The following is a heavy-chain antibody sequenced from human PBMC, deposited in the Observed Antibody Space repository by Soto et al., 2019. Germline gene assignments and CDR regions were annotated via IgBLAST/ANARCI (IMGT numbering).Heavy chain of an antibody. CDR2: IYSSGST. Sequence: PSETLSLTCTVSGGSISNYYWNWSRQSPGKGLEWIGYIYSSGSTHYNPSLQNRVTISIDTSKNQVSLKVNSVTAADTAVYYCARDHPHSYGVYYFDYWGQGTPVTVSS. V-gene: IGHV4-59*01. D-gene: IGHD5-18*01. CDR3: ARDHPHSYGVYYFDY. J-gene: IGHJ4*02. CDR1: GGSISNYY.